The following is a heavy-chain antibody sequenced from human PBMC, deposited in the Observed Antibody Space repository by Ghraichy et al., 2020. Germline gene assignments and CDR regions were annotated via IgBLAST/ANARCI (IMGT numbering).Heavy chain of an antibody. Sequence: SGPTLVKPTQTLTLTCTFSGFSLSTSGVGVGWIRQPPGKALEWLALIYWNDDKRYSPSLKSRLTITKDTSKNQVVLTMTNMDPVDTATYYCAHSSYYYGSGMYRWFDPWGQGTLVTVSS. CDR1: GFSLSTSGVG. D-gene: IGHD3-10*01. CDR3: AHSSYYYGSGMYRWFDP. CDR2: IYWNDDK. V-gene: IGHV2-5*01. J-gene: IGHJ5*02.